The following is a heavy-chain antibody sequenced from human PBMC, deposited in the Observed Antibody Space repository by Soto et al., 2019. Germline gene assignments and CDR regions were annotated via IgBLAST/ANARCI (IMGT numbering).Heavy chain of an antibody. CDR3: ARAGCDGGTCYTLVGLRYGMDV. Sequence: QVQLVESGGGVVQPGRSLRLSCAASGFTFSNYAMYWVRQAPGKGLEWVAVISYDGNNKYYADSVKGRFTISRDNSKNTLYLQMNSLRAEDTAMYYCARAGCDGGTCYTLVGLRYGMDVWGQGTTVTVSS. D-gene: IGHD2-15*01. CDR1: GFTFSNYA. V-gene: IGHV3-30-3*01. J-gene: IGHJ6*02. CDR2: ISYDGNNK.